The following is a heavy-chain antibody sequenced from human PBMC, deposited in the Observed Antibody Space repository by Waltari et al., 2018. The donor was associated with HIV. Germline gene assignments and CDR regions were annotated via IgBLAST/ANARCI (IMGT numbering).Heavy chain of an antibody. J-gene: IGHJ4*02. V-gene: IGHV3-53*01. CDR1: GFTVRSVY. Sequence: EVQLVESGGGLIQPGGSLSISCAASGFTVRSVYMSWARQAPGKGLEWVSVIHSSGGTNYADSVKGRFTISRDNSKNTLYLQMNSLGAEDTAVYYCARDTTVVGTRYFDYWGRGTLVTISS. CDR2: IHSSGGT. CDR3: ARDTTVVGTRYFDY. D-gene: IGHD6-13*01.